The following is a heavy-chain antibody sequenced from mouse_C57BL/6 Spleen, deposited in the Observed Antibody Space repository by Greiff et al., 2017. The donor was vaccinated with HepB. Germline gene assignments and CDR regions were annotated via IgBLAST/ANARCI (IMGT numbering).Heavy chain of an antibody. CDR3: AKYGSSYYFDY. CDR1: GYTFTDYN. V-gene: IGHV1-22*01. Sequence: VQLQQSGPELVKPGASVKMSCKASGYTFTDYNMHWVKQSHGKSLEWIGYINPNNGGTSYNQKFKGKATLTVNKSSSTAYMQLSSLTSEDSAVYYCAKYGSSYYFDYWGQGTTLTVSS. CDR2: INPNNGGT. D-gene: IGHD1-1*01. J-gene: IGHJ2*01.